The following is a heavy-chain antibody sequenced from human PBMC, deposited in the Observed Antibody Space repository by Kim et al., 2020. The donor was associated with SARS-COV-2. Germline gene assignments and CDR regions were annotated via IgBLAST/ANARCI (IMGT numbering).Heavy chain of an antibody. J-gene: IGHJ4*02. CDR3: AKDSNSRWAPSYFDY. D-gene: IGHD2-8*01. V-gene: IGHV3-23*01. CDR2: ISGSGGST. Sequence: GGSLRLSCAASGFTFSSYAMSWVRQAPGKGLEWVSAISGSGGSTYYADSVKGRFTISRDNSKNTLYLQMNSLRAEDTAVYYCAKDSNSRWAPSYFDYWGQGTLVTVSS. CDR1: GFTFSSYA.